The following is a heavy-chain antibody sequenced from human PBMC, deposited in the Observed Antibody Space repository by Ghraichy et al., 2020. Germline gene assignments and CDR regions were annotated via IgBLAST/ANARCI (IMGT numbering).Heavy chain of an antibody. CDR2: IGTSENMI. Sequence: GGSLRLSCAASGFTFSSYEMNWVRQAPGKGLEWVSCIGTSENMIYYADSVRGRFKISRDNAKSSLYLQMNSLRAEDTAIYYCARLGVPASMFGNYYYMDVWGKGTTVTVS. CDR3: ARLGVPASMFGNYYYMDV. D-gene: IGHD2-2*01. J-gene: IGHJ6*03. V-gene: IGHV3-48*03. CDR1: GFTFSSYE.